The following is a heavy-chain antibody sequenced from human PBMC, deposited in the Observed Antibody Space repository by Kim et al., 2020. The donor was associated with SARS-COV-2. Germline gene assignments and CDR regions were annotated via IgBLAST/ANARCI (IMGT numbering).Heavy chain of an antibody. V-gene: IGHV3-30*01. CDR3: ARDPQLELASGGFDY. Sequence: ADSVKGRFTGSRDNSENTVYLQLDSLRPEDTALYYCARDPQLELASGGFDYWGQGTLVTVSS. D-gene: IGHD1-1*01. J-gene: IGHJ4*02.